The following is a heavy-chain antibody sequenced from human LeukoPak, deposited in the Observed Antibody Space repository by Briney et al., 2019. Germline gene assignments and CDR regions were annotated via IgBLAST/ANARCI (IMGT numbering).Heavy chain of an antibody. D-gene: IGHD6-6*01. CDR1: GFTFSSYW. Sequence: PGGSLRLSCAASGFTFSSYWMSWVRQAPGKGLEWVANIRQDGSEKYYVDSVKGRFTISRDNAKNSLYLQMNSLRAEDTAVYYCARGSIAARLDKNYYYGMDVWGQGTTVTVSS. CDR3: ARGSIAARLDKNYYYGMDV. V-gene: IGHV3-7*05. J-gene: IGHJ6*02. CDR2: IRQDGSEK.